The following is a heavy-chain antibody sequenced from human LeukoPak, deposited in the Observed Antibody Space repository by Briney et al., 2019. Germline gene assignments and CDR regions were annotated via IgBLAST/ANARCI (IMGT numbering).Heavy chain of an antibody. Sequence: QPGGSLRLSCAASGFTFSSYAMSWVRQAPGKGLEWVSMISDSGGSTYYADSVKGRFTISRDYSKTTLYLQMNSLGAEDTAVYYCAREADYSSGYYDAFDVWGQGTLVTVSS. CDR1: GFTFSSYA. V-gene: IGHV3-23*01. CDR3: AREADYSSGYYDAFDV. D-gene: IGHD6-19*01. CDR2: ISDSGGST. J-gene: IGHJ3*01.